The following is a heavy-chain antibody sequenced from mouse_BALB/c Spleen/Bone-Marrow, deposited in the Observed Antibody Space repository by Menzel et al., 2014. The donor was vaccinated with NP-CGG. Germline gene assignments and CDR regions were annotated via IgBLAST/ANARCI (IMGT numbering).Heavy chain of an antibody. CDR2: INPDSSTI. CDR1: GFDFSGFW. CDR3: ARLGYYGGFAY. J-gene: IGHJ3*01. D-gene: IGHD2-3*01. V-gene: IGHV4-1*02. Sequence: EVQRVESGGGLVQPGGSLKLSCAASGFDFSGFWMGWVRQAPGKGLEWIGEINPDSSTINYAPSLRDRFIISRGNAKNTLYLQVSKVRSEDTALYYCARLGYYGGFAYWGQGTLVTVSA.